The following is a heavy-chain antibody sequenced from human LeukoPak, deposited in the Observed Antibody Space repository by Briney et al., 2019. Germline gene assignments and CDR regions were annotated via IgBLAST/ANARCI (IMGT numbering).Heavy chain of an antibody. CDR2: ISYSGST. CDR1: GGSISSYY. CDR3: ARVIAAAEMTVLGNPFDY. D-gene: IGHD6-13*01. V-gene: IGHV4-59*01. Sequence: SETLSLTCTVSGGSISSYYWSWIRQPPGKGLEWIGYISYSGSTNYNPSLKSRVTISVDTSRNQFSLKLSSVTAADTAVYYCARVIAAAEMTVLGNPFDYWGQGTLVTVSS. J-gene: IGHJ4*02.